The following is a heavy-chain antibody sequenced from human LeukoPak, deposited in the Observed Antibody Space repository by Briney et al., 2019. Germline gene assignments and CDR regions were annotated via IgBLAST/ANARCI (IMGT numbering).Heavy chain of an antibody. CDR3: AKEEFWNSY. CDR2: ISSSSSYI. V-gene: IGHV3-21*04. D-gene: IGHD1-7*01. Sequence: GGSPRHSCAASGFTFSSYSMNWGRQAPGKGLEWVSSISSSSSYIYYADSVKGRFTISRDNAKNSLYLQMNSLRAEDTAVYYCAKEEFWNSYWGQGTLVTVSS. CDR1: GFTFSSYS. J-gene: IGHJ4*02.